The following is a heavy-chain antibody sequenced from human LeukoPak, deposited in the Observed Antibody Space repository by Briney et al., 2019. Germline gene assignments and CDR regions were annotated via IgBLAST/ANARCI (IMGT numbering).Heavy chain of an antibody. D-gene: IGHD6-13*01. V-gene: IGHV4-4*07. Sequence: SETLSLTCTVSGGSISSHYWSWIRQPAGKGLEWIGRIYTDGSTHNNPSLKSRLTMSVDTSKNQFSLRLSSVTAADTAVYYCARDGRQLLKYIDAFDIWGQGTMVTVSS. J-gene: IGHJ3*02. CDR1: GGSISSHY. CDR2: IYTDGST. CDR3: ARDGRQLLKYIDAFDI.